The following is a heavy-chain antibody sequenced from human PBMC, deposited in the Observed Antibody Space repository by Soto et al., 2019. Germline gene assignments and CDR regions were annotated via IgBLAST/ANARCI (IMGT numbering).Heavy chain of an antibody. V-gene: IGHV3-66*01. Sequence: EVHLVESGGGLVQPGGSLRLSCAASVFTVSSKYMSWVRQAPGKGLEWVSLIQSGGPTYYADFVKGRFTISRDTSENTLHFQMDSLRAEEPAVYYWARDDVLCDGGRCYGVPLDVWGKGNTVTVSS. CDR3: ARDDVLCDGGRCYGVPLDV. D-gene: IGHD2-15*01. CDR1: VFTVSSKY. CDR2: IQSGGPT. J-gene: IGHJ6*04.